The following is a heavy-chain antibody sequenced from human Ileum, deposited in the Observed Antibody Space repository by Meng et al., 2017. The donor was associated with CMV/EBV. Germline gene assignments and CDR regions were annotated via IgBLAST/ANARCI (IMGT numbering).Heavy chain of an antibody. CDR2: INPKSGGP. D-gene: IGHD6-19*01. CDR3: ARGTDGSGWSYYFDY. V-gene: IGHV1-2*02. J-gene: IGHJ4*02. Sequence: ASVKVSCKTSGYTFTDYFIHWVRQAPGQGLEWMGWINPKSGGPNYAQKFQGKVTMTRDTSISTVYMELRRLRSDDTAVYYCARGTDGSGWSYYFDYWGQGTLVTVSS. CDR1: GYTFTDYF.